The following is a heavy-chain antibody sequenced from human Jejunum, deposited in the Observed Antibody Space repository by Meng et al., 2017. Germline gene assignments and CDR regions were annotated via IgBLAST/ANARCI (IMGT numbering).Heavy chain of an antibody. V-gene: IGHV4-34*01. D-gene: IGHD5-12*01. Sequence: QVQLQQWGAGQLNPSETLSLTCAVYGASIGGYFWSWIRQTPGKEPEWIGEVNRKGTTNYNPSLEGRVSISVDTSKNQFSLTLNSVTAADTAVYYCARPLGYNGVNLGFFQHWGQGTLVTVSS. J-gene: IGHJ1*01. CDR2: VNRKGTT. CDR3: ARPLGYNGVNLGFFQH. CDR1: GASIGGYF.